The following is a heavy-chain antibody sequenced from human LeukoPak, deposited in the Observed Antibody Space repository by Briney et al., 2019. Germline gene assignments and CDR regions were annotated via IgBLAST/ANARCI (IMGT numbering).Heavy chain of an antibody. J-gene: IGHJ4*02. CDR1: GFTFSSYW. CDR2: IKPDGSEK. Sequence: PGGSLRLSCAASGFTFSSYWMTWVRQAPGKGLEWVANIKPDGSEKYYVDSVKGRFTISRDNAKNSLYLQMNSLRAEDTAVYASGYSSSWATFDYWGRGTLVTVSS. D-gene: IGHD6-13*01. V-gene: IGHV3-7*03. CDR3: GYSSSWATFDY.